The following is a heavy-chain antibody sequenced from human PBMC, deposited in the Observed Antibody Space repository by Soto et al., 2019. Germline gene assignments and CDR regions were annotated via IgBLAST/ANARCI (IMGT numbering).Heavy chain of an antibody. CDR2: IYSGGST. CDR1: GYTFTSYY. J-gene: IGHJ4*02. CDR3: ARDRYPLDY. Sequence: ASVKVSCKASGYTFTSYYMSWVRQAPGKGLEWVSVIYSGGSTYYADSVKGRFTISRDNSKNTLYLQMNSLRAEDTAVYYCARDRYPLDYWGQGTLVTVSS. V-gene: IGHV3-66*01. D-gene: IGHD1-20*01.